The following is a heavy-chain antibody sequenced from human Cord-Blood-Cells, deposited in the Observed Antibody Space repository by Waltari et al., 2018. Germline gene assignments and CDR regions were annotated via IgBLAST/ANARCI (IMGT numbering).Heavy chain of an antibody. CDR2: IYYSGST. CDR3: ARFPSTGDRAFDL. D-gene: IGHD7-27*01. Sequence: QVQLQESGPGLVKPSATLSPTCTVSGGSIRRHYWRWIRQPPGKGLEWIGYIYYSGSTNYNPSLKSRVTISVDTSKNQFSLKLSSVTAADTAVYYCARFPSTGDRAFDLWGRGTLVTVSS. CDR1: GGSIRRHY. J-gene: IGHJ2*01. V-gene: IGHV4-59*11.